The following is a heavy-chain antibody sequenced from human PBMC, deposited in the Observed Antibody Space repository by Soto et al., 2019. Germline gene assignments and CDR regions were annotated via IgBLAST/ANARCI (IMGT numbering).Heavy chain of an antibody. CDR2: INHSGST. CDR3: AREGLGYCSGGSCYAFDY. D-gene: IGHD2-15*01. Sequence: SETLSLTCAVYGGSFIGYYWSWIRQPPGKGLEWIGEINHSGSTNYNPSLKSRVTTSVDTSKNQFSLKLSSVTAADTAVYYCAREGLGYCSGGSCYAFDYWGQGTLVTVSS. V-gene: IGHV4-34*01. J-gene: IGHJ4*02. CDR1: GGSFIGYY.